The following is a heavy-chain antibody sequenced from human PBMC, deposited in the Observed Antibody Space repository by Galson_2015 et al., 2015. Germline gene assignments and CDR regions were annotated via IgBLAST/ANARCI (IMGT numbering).Heavy chain of an antibody. V-gene: IGHV3-30-3*01. CDR3: SRGSWSAGCGGDCYLLPPRATGFDP. Sequence: SLRLSCAASGFTFSSYAMHWVRQAPGKGLEWVAVISYDGSNKYYADAVKGRFTISRDNSKNTLYLQMNRLRDEDTAVYYCSRGSWSAGCGGDCYLLPPRATGFDPWGQGTLVTVSS. CDR2: ISYDGSNK. J-gene: IGHJ5*02. D-gene: IGHD2-21*02. CDR1: GFTFSSYA.